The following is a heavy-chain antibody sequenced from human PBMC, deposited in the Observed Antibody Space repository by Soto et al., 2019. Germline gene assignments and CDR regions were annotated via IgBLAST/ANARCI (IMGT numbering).Heavy chain of an antibody. CDR1: GFNLNDVY. J-gene: IGHJ5*02. Sequence: QVHLVESGGGLVKPGGSLRLSCAASGFNLNDVYMSWIRQAPGKGLEWISYISPGSRFREFADSVKGRHTISRANARNALYLQLTDVRVDDTADYYCVRGGGGGHFDHWGQGTLVTVSS. D-gene: IGHD2-21*01. V-gene: IGHV3-11*06. CDR2: ISPGSRFR. CDR3: VRGGGGGHFDH.